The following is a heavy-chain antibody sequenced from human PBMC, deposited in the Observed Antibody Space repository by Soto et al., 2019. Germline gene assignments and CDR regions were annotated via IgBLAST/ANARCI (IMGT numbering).Heavy chain of an antibody. V-gene: IGHV1-18*01. CDR2: ISAYNGNT. J-gene: IGHJ4*02. CDR3: ARDDEGGSYCDLGY. Sequence: GASVKVSCKASGYTFTSYGISWVRQAPGQGLEWMGWISAYNGNTNYAQKLQGRVTMTTDTSTSTAYMELRSLRTEDTAIYYCARDDEGGSYCDLGYWGQGTLVTVSS. D-gene: IGHD3-10*01. CDR1: GYTFTSYG.